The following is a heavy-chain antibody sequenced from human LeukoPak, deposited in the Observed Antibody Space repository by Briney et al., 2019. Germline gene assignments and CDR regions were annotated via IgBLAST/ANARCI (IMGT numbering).Heavy chain of an antibody. CDR1: GYTFTGYY. Sequence: ASVKVSCKASGYTFTGYYMHWVRQAPGQGLEWMGWINPNSGGTNYARKFQGRVTMTRDTSISTAYMELSRLRSDDTAVYYCARDHSGGYDWGGFDPWGQGTLVTVSS. V-gene: IGHV1-2*02. CDR3: ARDHSGGYDWGGFDP. D-gene: IGHD5-12*01. J-gene: IGHJ5*02. CDR2: INPNSGGT.